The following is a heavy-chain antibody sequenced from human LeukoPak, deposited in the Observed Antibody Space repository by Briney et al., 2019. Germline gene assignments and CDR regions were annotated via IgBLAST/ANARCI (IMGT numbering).Heavy chain of an antibody. Sequence: GGSLRLSCVASGFTYSNAWMSWVRQAPGKGLEWAGRIKRKTDGGTTDYAAPVKGRFTISRDDSKNTLYLQMNSLKTEDTAVYYCTTFDYAAFDHWGQGTLVTVSS. J-gene: IGHJ4*02. CDR2: IKRKTDGGTT. V-gene: IGHV3-15*01. D-gene: IGHD4-17*01. CDR3: TTFDYAAFDH. CDR1: GFTYSNAW.